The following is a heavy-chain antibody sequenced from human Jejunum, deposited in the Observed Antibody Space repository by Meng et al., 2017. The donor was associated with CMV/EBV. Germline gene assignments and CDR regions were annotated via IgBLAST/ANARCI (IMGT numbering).Heavy chain of an antibody. Sequence: GCKMRTEWRRGVRQKRWKGGEREEKKKEKGSEEKDVGGVKGRITISRDKDKNSLYQQMNSMRAEETAVYYWARGGGNTRFDYWGQGTLVTVSS. J-gene: IGHJ4*02. V-gene: IGHV3-7*01. D-gene: IGHD3-16*01. CDR2: KKEKGSEE. CDR1: GCKMRTEW. CDR3: ARGGGNTRFDY.